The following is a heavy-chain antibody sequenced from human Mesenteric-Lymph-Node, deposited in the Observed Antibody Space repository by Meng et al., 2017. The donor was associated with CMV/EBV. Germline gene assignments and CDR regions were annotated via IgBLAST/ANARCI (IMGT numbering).Heavy chain of an antibody. J-gene: IGHJ4*02. CDR1: GFTFSNYW. D-gene: IGHD5/OR15-5a*01. CDR2: VKKDESSK. CDR3: ARLIYDNDHMLDS. Sequence: GESLKISCAASGFTFSNYWMSWVRQTPEKGLEWVANVKKDESSKYYVDSVKGRFTISRDNARNSLYLQMNSLRAEDTAVYYCARLIYDNDHMLDSWGQGTLVTVSS. V-gene: IGHV3-7*01.